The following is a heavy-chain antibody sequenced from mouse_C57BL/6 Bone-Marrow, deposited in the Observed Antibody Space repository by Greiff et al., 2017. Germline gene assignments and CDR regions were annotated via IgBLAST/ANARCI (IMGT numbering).Heavy chain of an antibody. V-gene: IGHV5-17*01. CDR2: ISSGSSTI. D-gene: IGHD1-1*01. CDR1: GFTFSDYG. J-gene: IGHJ3*01. Sequence: EVLLVEPGGGLVKPGGSLKLSCAASGFTFSDYGMHWVRQAPEKGLEWVAYISSGSSTIYYVDTLKGRFTIARDNAKNTLFLQMTSLRSDDAAMYYCARSGSSYGWFAYWGQGTLVTVSA. CDR3: ARSGSSYGWFAY.